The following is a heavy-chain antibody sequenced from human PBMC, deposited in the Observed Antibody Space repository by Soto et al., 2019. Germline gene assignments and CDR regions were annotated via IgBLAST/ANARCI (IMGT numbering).Heavy chain of an antibody. CDR2: ISYDGSNK. D-gene: IGHD3-9*01. V-gene: IGHV3-30*18. J-gene: IGHJ4*02. CDR3: AKEFLHFDWLLPYFDY. Sequence: VGSLRLSCAASGFTFSSYGMHWVRQAPGKGLEWVAVISYDGSNKYYADSVKGRFTISRDNSKNTLYLQMNSLRAEDTAVYYCAKEFLHFDWLLPYFDYWGQGTLVTVSS. CDR1: GFTFSSYG.